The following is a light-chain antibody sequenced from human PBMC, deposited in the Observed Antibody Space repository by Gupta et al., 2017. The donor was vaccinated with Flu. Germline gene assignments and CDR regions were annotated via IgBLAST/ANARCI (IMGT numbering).Light chain of an antibody. CDR3: QHDNNWPLT. CDR1: QSVSSF. CDR2: GAS. V-gene: IGKV3-15*01. J-gene: IGKJ4*01. Sequence: PATLSVSPGERATLSCRASQSVSSFLAWYQQRPGQAPRLLIYGASTRATGIPARFSGSGSGTEFTLTISSLQPEDFAVYYCQHDNNWPLTFGRGTKVEIK.